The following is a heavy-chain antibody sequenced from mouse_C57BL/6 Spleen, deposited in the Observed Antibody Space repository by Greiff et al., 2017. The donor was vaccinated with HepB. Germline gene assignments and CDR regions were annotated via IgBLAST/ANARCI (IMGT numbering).Heavy chain of an antibody. D-gene: IGHD1-1*01. V-gene: IGHV14-1*01. CDR3: TTRTTVVAYYFDY. CDR1: GFNIKDYY. J-gene: IGHJ2*01. CDR2: IDPEDGDT. Sequence: EVQLQQSGAELVRPGASVKLSCTASGFNIKDYYMHWVKQRPEQGLEWIGRIDPEDGDTDYAPKFQGKATMTADTSSNTAYLQLSSLTSEDTAVYYCTTRTTVVAYYFDYWGQGTTLTVSS.